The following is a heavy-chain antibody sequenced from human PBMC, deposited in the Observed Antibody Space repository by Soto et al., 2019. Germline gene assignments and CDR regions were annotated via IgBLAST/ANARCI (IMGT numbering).Heavy chain of an antibody. CDR3: AREVEREWLLSDGMDV. CDR1: GYTFTSYY. J-gene: IGHJ6*02. V-gene: IGHV1-46*01. D-gene: IGHD3-3*01. Sequence: GASVKVSCKASGYTFTSYYMHWVRQAPGQGLEWMGIINPSGGSTSYAQKFQGRVTMTRDTSTSTVYMELSSLRSEDTAVYYCAREVEREWLLSDGMDVWGQGTTVTV. CDR2: INPSGGST.